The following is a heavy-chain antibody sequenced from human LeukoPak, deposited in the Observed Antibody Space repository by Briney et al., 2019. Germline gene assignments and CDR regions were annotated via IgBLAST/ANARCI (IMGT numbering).Heavy chain of an antibody. CDR2: ISGSGGST. J-gene: IGHJ4*02. D-gene: IGHD5-18*01. CDR3: AKDRGASGETAMVY. Sequence: GGSLRLSCAASGFTFSSYAMSWVSQAPGKGLEWVSAISGSGGSTYYADSVKGRFTISRDNSKNTLYLQMNSLRAEDTAVYYCAKDRGASGETAMVYWGQGTLVTVSS. CDR1: GFTFSSYA. V-gene: IGHV3-23*01.